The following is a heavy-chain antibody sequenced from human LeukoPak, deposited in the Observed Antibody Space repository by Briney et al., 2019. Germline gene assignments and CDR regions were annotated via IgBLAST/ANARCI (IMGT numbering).Heavy chain of an antibody. CDR1: GFTFSSYE. V-gene: IGHV3-48*03. D-gene: IGHD1-26*01. CDR2: ISSTGSTI. Sequence: GGSLRLSCAASGFTFSSYELNWVRQAPGKGLEWVSYISSTGSTIYYADSVKGRFTISRDNAKTSLYLQMNSLRAEDTALYYCARGTVEFDYWGQGTLVTVSS. CDR3: ARGTVEFDY. J-gene: IGHJ4*02.